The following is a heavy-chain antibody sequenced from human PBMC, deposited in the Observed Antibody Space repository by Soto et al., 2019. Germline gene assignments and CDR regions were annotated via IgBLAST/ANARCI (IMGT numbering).Heavy chain of an antibody. D-gene: IGHD6-19*01. CDR1: GGSVSSGSYY. CDR2: IYYSGST. Sequence: QVQLQESGPGLVKPSETLSLTCTVSGGSVSSGSYYWSWIRQPPGKGLEWIGYIYYSGSTNYNPSLKSRVTISVDPSKNQFSLKLSSVTAADTAVYYCAGGGYSSGWCLDYWGQGTLVTVSS. J-gene: IGHJ4*02. V-gene: IGHV4-61*01. CDR3: AGGGYSSGWCLDY.